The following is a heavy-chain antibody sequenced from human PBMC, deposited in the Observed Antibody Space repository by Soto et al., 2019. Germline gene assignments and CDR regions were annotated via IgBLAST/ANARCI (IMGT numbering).Heavy chain of an antibody. J-gene: IGHJ4*02. CDR2: IYWDDDK. D-gene: IGHD6-19*01. CDR1: GFSLSTSEVG. Sequence: QITLKESGPTLVKPTQTLTLTCSFSGFSLSTSEVGVGWIRQPPGKGLEWLALIYWDDDKEYSPSLRSRLTITKDTSKIQVVLIMTNLDPTDTATYYCAHGSGWLFDYWGQGTLVTVSS. CDR3: AHGSGWLFDY. V-gene: IGHV2-5*02.